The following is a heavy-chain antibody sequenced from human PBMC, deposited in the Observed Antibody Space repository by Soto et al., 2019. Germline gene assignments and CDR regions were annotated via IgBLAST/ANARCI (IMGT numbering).Heavy chain of an antibody. Sequence: EIELLESGGGLVQPGGSLRLSCAASGFTFTTYAMGWVRQAPGKGLEWVSSISGSGDGTFYADSVKGRFTISRDHAKKLLYLQMNCLRADATAVYYCAKEALAVAGNNFDSWGQGTLVTVSS. D-gene: IGHD6-19*01. CDR3: AKEALAVAGNNFDS. CDR1: GFTFTTYA. V-gene: IGHV3-23*01. CDR2: ISGSGDGT. J-gene: IGHJ4*02.